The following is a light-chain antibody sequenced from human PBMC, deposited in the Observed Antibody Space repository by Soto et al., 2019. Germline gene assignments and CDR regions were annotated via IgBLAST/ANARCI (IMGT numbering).Light chain of an antibody. V-gene: IGLV1-44*01. J-gene: IGLJ2*01. Sequence: QSVLTQPHSASGTPGQRVTISCSGSNSNVGSNTVDWYQQLPGPAPKLLIYHNNQRPSGVPDRLTGSKAGTSASLAISGLQSKDEADYYCAAWDDSLNAVVFGGGTKLTVL. CDR2: HNN. CDR3: AAWDDSLNAVV. CDR1: NSNVGSNT.